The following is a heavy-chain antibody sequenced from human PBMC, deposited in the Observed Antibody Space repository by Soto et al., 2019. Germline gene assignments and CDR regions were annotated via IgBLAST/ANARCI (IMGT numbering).Heavy chain of an antibody. CDR2: IYWDDDK. J-gene: IGHJ4*02. CDR1: GFSLTSRPMG. D-gene: IGHD1-1*01. Sequence: QITLKESAPTRVKPTQTLTLTCTFSGFSLTSRPMGVGWIRQPPGKALEWLAFIYWDDDKRYSPSLRSRLTITKDPHGNQVVRTMTNMDPVDTATYYCAHRLSGYNWNGGYFDYWRQGALVTVSS. V-gene: IGHV2-5*02. CDR3: AHRLSGYNWNGGYFDY.